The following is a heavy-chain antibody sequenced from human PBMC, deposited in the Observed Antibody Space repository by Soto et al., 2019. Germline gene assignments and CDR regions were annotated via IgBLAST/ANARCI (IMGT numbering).Heavy chain of an antibody. CDR1: GFTFSSYA. D-gene: IGHD1-26*01. CDR3: AIGQLYSGSYYFNYFDY. CDR2: ISGSGGST. J-gene: IGHJ4*02. Sequence: PGGSLRLSCAASGFTFSSYAMSWVLQAPGKGLEWVSAISGSGGSTYYADSVKGRFTISRDNSKNTLHLQMNSLRAEDTAVYYCAIGQLYSGSYYFNYFDYWGQGTLVTVSS. V-gene: IGHV3-23*01.